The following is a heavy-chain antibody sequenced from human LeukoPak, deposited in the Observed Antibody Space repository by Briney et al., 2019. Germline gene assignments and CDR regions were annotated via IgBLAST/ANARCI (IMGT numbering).Heavy chain of an antibody. CDR1: GGSISSGGYS. D-gene: IGHD5-18*01. CDR3: ARDGLRIAPDY. Sequence: SETLSLTCAVSGGSISSGGYSWSWIRQPPGKGLEWIGYIYYSGSTYYNPSLKSRVTISVDTSKNQFSLKLSSVTAADTAVYYCARDGLRIAPDYWGQGTLVTVSS. CDR2: IYYSGST. J-gene: IGHJ4*02. V-gene: IGHV4-30-4*07.